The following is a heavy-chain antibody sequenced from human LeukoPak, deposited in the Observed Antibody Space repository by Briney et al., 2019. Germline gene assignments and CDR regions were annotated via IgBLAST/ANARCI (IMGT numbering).Heavy chain of an antibody. Sequence: PGGSLRLSCAASGFTFSSYAMHWVRQAPGKGLEWVAVISYDGSNKYYADSVKGRFTISRDNSKSTLYLQMNSLRAEDTAVYYCARESIAVAQGSFDYWGQGTLVTVSS. D-gene: IGHD6-19*01. CDR3: ARESIAVAQGSFDY. V-gene: IGHV3-30*04. CDR2: ISYDGSNK. CDR1: GFTFSSYA. J-gene: IGHJ4*02.